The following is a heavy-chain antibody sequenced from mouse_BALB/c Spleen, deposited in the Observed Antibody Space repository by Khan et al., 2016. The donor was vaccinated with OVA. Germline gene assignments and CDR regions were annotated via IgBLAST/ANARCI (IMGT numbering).Heavy chain of an antibody. D-gene: IGHD4-1*01. Sequence: EVQVVESGGDLVKPGGSLKLSCAASGFTFSSYSMSWVRQTPDKGLEWVPSIIGGGDYTYFPDSVKGRFTISRDNAKNTLYLQMSDLKSEDTAMYYCADHLTGSFAYWGQGTLVTVSA. CDR3: ADHLTGSFAY. J-gene: IGHJ3*01. CDR1: GFTFSSYS. V-gene: IGHV5-6*01. CDR2: IIGGGDYT.